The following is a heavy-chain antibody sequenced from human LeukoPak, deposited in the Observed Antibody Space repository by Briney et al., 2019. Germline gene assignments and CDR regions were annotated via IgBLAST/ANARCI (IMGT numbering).Heavy chain of an antibody. Sequence: GGSLRLSCAASGFTVSSNYMSWVRQAPGKGLEWVSVIYSGGSTYYADSVKGRFTISRDNSKNTLYLQMNSLRAEDTAVYYCARLQYYAFWSGYYSAFDIWGQGTMVIVSS. J-gene: IGHJ3*02. D-gene: IGHD3-3*01. CDR3: ARLQYYAFWSGYYSAFDI. CDR1: GFTVSSNY. V-gene: IGHV3-53*01. CDR2: IYSGGST.